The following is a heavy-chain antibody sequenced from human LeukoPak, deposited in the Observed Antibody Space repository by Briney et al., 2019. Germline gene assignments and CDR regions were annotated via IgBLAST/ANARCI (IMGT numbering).Heavy chain of an antibody. Sequence: GGSLRLSCAASGFTFSSYAIIWVRQAPGKALECVSYYRGWGGSTFYADSVKGRFTISRDNSKNTLYLQMNSLRAEDTAVYYCAKDGIVDTAMVNWFDPWGQGTLVTVSS. CDR1: GFTFSSYA. D-gene: IGHD5-18*01. CDR2: YRGWGGST. J-gene: IGHJ5*02. CDR3: AKDGIVDTAMVNWFDP. V-gene: IGHV3-23*01.